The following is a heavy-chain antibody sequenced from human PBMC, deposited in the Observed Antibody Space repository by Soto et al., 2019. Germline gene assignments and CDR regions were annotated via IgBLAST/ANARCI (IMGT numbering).Heavy chain of an antibody. CDR3: ARGGRYASSLDY. CDR2: IGPAADT. Sequence: GESLKISCVTSGFTFSSYDLHWVRQLPGKGLEWVSAIGPAADTYYLGSVKGRFTISRDNAKNSFYLQMNSLRAEDTAVYFCARGGRYASSLDYWGQGTLVTVSS. J-gene: IGHJ4*02. V-gene: IGHV3-13*01. D-gene: IGHD3-16*01. CDR1: GFTFSSYD.